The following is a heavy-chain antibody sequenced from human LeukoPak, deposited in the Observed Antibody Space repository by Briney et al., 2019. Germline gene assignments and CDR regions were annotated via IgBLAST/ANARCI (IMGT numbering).Heavy chain of an antibody. CDR3: AKGPLYYYGDNAWFGP. Sequence: GGSLRFSCAASGFTFSSSAMHWVRQAPGKGLEWVAVVFSDGTYKYYADSVKGRFTISRDNSKNMLFLQMNSLRAEDTAVYYCAKGPLYYYGDNAWFGPWGQGTLVTVSS. J-gene: IGHJ5*02. CDR2: VFSDGTYK. CDR1: GFTFSSSA. V-gene: IGHV3-30*18. D-gene: IGHD4-17*01.